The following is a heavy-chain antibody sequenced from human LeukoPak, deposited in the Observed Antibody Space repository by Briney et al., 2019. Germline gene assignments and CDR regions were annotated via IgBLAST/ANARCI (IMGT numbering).Heavy chain of an antibody. J-gene: IGHJ4*02. Sequence: PGGSLRLSCAASGFTFSSYSMNWVRQAPGKGLEWVSSISSSSSYIYYADSVKGRFTISRDNAKNSLYLQMNSLRAEDTAVYYCARGAHKRDDYGGFFDYWGQGTLVTVSS. CDR2: ISSSSSYI. V-gene: IGHV3-21*01. D-gene: IGHD4-23*01. CDR3: ARGAHKRDDYGGFFDY. CDR1: GFTFSSYS.